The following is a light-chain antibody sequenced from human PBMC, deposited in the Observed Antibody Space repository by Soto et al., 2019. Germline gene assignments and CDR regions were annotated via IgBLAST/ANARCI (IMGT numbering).Light chain of an antibody. J-gene: IGKJ3*01. CDR3: QQYQSYSET. V-gene: IGKV1-5*01. CDR2: DAS. Sequence: DIQMTQSPSTLSASVGDRVTITCRASQSVSTRLAWYQQKPGKAPKLLIYDASSLQTGVPSRFSGSGSGAEFTLTIISLQPDDFATYYCQQYQSYSETFGHGTKVDIK. CDR1: QSVSTR.